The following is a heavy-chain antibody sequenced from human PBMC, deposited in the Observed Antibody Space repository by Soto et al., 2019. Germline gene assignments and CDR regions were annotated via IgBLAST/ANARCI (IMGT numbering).Heavy chain of an antibody. CDR3: ARDHCSGGSCYSNGMDV. CDR1: GGTFSSYA. J-gene: IGHJ6*02. CDR2: IIPIFGTA. V-gene: IGHV1-69*01. D-gene: IGHD2-15*01. Sequence: QVQLVQSGAEVKKPGSSVKVSCKASGGTFSSYAISWVRQAPGQGLEWMGGIIPIFGTANYAQKFQGRVTITADESTRTAYMELSSLRSEDTAVYYCARDHCSGGSCYSNGMDVWGQGTTVTVSS.